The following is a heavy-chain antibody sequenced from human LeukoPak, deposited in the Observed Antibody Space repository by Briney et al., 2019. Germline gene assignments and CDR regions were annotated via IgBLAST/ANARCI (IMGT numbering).Heavy chain of an antibody. Sequence: SETLSLTCAVYGGSFSGYYWSWIRQPPGKGLKWIGEINHSGSTNYNPSLKGRITISVGTSKNQFSLKLRSVTAADTAVYYRARGPKIATQSAPFDYWGQGTLVTVSS. V-gene: IGHV4-34*01. CDR2: INHSGST. J-gene: IGHJ4*02. CDR1: GGSFSGYY. CDR3: ARGPKIATQSAPFDY. D-gene: IGHD5-24*01.